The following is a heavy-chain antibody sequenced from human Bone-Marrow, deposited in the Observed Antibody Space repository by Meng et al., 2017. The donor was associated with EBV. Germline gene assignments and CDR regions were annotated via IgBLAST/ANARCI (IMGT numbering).Heavy chain of an antibody. V-gene: IGHV4-39*07. Sequence: LQMRGSGPGLVKPSETLSLTCTDSGGSIRSSSYYCGWIRQPPGKGLEWIGSIYYSGSTYYSPSLKSRVTISVDTSKNQFSLKLSSVTAADTAVYYCARVVAAIDYWGQGTLVTVSS. J-gene: IGHJ4*02. CDR3: ARVVAAIDY. CDR1: GGSIRSSSYY. CDR2: IYYSGST. D-gene: IGHD2-15*01.